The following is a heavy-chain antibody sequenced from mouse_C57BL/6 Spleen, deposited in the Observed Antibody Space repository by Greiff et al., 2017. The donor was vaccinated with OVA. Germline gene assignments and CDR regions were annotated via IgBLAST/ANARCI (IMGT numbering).Heavy chain of an antibody. CDR1: GFSLTSSG. J-gene: IGHJ4*01. D-gene: IGHD2-12*01. CDR3: AKRGKLDDVDAMAY. Sequence: VKLMESGPGLVAPSQSLSITCTVSGFSLTSSGVDWVRQPPGKGLEWLGVIWGGGSTNYNSALMSSLSISKDNSKSQVFLKMNSLQTDDTAMYYCAKRGKLDDVDAMAYWGQGTSVTVSA. V-gene: IGHV2-9*01. CDR2: IWGGGST.